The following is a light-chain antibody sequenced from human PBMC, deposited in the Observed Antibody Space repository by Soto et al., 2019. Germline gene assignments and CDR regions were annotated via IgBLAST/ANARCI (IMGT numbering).Light chain of an antibody. CDR3: CSYAGSYCYV. V-gene: IGLV2-11*01. Sequence: QPLLTQPPPVFRSPRQSVPISLPGNNRVVGGYNYVSWYQQHPGKAPKLMIYDVSKRPSGVPDRFSGSKSGNTASLTISGLQAEDEADYYCCSYAGSYCYVFGTGTNVTVL. J-gene: IGLJ1*01. CDR2: DVS. CDR1: NRVVGGYNY.